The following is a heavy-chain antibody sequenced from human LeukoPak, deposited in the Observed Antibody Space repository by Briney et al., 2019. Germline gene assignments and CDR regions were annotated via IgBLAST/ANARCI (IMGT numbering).Heavy chain of an antibody. CDR3: ARRGYGYYFDY. CDR1: GGSVSSSSYY. J-gene: IGHJ4*02. D-gene: IGHD5-18*01. Sequence: PSETLSPTCTVSGGSVSSSSYYWGWIRRPPGKGLEWIGNTYYTGNTYYYNPSLKSRVTISVDTSKNQFSLKVSSVTAADTAVYYCARRGYGYYFDYWGQGTLVTVSS. CDR2: TYYTGNTY. V-gene: IGHV4-39*01.